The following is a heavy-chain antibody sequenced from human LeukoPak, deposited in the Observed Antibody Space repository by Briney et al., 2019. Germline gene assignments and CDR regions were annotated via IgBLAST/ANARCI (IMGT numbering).Heavy chain of an antibody. CDR3: ARESIAAAHENFDY. CDR1: GYTFTGYY. V-gene: IGHV1-46*01. Sequence: GASVKVSREASGYTFTGYYMHWVRQAPGQGLEWMGIINPSGGSTSYAQKFQGRVTMTRDMSTSTVYMELSSLRSEDTAVYYCARESIAAAHENFDYWGQGTLVTVSS. D-gene: IGHD6-13*01. J-gene: IGHJ4*02. CDR2: INPSGGST.